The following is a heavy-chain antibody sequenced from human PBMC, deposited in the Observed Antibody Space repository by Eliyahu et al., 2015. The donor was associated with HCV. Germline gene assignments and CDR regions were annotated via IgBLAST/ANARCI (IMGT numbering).Heavy chain of an antibody. V-gene: IGHV3-74*03. CDR2: VKSDGTIA. D-gene: IGHD3-3*01. J-gene: IGHJ3*02. Sequence: EVQLVESGGGLVQPGGSLRLSCAASGFTFSRYWMHWVRQVPGKGLVWVSRVKSDGTIATYADSVKGRFTISRDNAKNTLFLQMNSLRAEDTAVYFCARDTILDSGAGRGGFDIWGQGTMVTVSS. CDR3: ARDTILDSGAGRGGFDI. CDR1: GFTFSRYW.